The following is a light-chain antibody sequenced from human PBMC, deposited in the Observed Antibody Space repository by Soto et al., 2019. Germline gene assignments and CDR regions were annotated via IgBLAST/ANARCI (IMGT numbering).Light chain of an antibody. CDR2: GAS. V-gene: IGKV3-20*01. CDR3: QQYGSSPPT. CDR1: QSISRY. Sequence: IVLTQSPGTLSLSPGERTTHSCRASQSISRYLAWYQQKPGQGPRLLIYGASSRATGTPDRFSGSGSGTDFTLTINRLEPEDFALYYCQQYGSSPPTFGQRTNVDIK. J-gene: IGKJ1*01.